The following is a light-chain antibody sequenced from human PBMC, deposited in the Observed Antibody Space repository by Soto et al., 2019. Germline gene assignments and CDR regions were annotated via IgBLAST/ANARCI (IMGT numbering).Light chain of an antibody. CDR2: DNN. CDR1: SSNIGNNY. Sequence: QSVLTQPPSLSAAPGQKVTISCSGSSSNIGNNYVSWYQQLPGTAPKVLIYDNNKRPSGIADRFSGSKSGTSATLGINGLQTGAEADYYCGTWDSSLSAVVFGGGTKLTVL. V-gene: IGLV1-51*01. CDR3: GTWDSSLSAVV. J-gene: IGLJ2*01.